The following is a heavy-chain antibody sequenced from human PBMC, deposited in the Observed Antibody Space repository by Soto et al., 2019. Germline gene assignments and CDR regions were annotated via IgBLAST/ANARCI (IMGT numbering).Heavy chain of an antibody. CDR2: IYSSGIT. D-gene: IGHD2-8*01. CDR3: ATKPNGLYYFDY. V-gene: IGHV4-31*03. J-gene: IGHJ4*02. Sequence: QVQLQESGPGLVQPSQTLSLTCTVSGGSISSGGYYWSWIRQHPGKGLEWIGYIYSSGITYYNPSLKSRVTMSVDMSKNQFSLRLGSVTAADTAVYYCATKPNGLYYFDYWGQGTLVTVSS. CDR1: GGSISSGGYY.